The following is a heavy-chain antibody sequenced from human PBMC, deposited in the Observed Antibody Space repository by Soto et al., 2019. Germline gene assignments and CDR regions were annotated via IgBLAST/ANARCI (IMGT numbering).Heavy chain of an antibody. Sequence: QVQLQESGPGLVKPSQTLSLTCTFSGGSISSGGYYWSWIRQHPGKGLEWIGYIYYSGSTYYNPSLKSRVTISVDTSKNQFSLKLSSVTAADTAVYYCARDRASMNYAFDIWGQGTMVTVSS. D-gene: IGHD3-22*01. CDR1: GGSISSGGYY. CDR3: ARDRASMNYAFDI. J-gene: IGHJ3*02. V-gene: IGHV4-31*03. CDR2: IYYSGST.